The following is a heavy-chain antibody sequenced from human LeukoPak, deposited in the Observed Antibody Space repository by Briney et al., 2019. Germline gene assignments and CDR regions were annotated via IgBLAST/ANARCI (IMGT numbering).Heavy chain of an antibody. Sequence: ASVKVSCKASGYMFTSYGISWVRQAPGQGLEWMGWISAYNGNTNYTQKLKGRVTMTTDTSKSTAYMEMSSLRSEDTAVFYCARVGTRVLNPGSPPHDCWGQGTLVTVSS. D-gene: IGHD7-27*01. CDR3: ARVGTRVLNPGSPPHDC. CDR2: ISAYNGNT. V-gene: IGHV1-18*01. J-gene: IGHJ4*02. CDR1: GYMFTSYG.